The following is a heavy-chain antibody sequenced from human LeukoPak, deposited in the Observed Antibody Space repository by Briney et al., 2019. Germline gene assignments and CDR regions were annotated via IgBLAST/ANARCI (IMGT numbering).Heavy chain of an antibody. J-gene: IGHJ4*02. V-gene: IGHV3-23*01. CDR2: ISGSGSST. CDR3: AKDRLEWLSPPDY. Sequence: GGSLRLSCAASGFTFSSYAMSWVRQAPGKGLEWVSAISGSGSSTYYADSVKGRFTISRDNSKNTLYLQMNSLRAEDTAVYYCAKDRLEWLSPPDYWGQGTLVTVSS. D-gene: IGHD3-3*01. CDR1: GFTFSSYA.